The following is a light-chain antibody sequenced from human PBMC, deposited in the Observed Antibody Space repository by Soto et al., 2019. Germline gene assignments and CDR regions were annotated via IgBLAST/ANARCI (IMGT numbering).Light chain of an antibody. V-gene: IGLV1-40*01. Sequence: QSALTQPPSVSGAPGQRVTISCTGSSSNIGAGYDVHWYQQLPGTAPKLLIYGNSNRPSGVPDRFSGSKSGTSASLAIIGLQVEDEADYYCQSYDSSLSGYVFGTETKVTVL. J-gene: IGLJ1*01. CDR3: QSYDSSLSGYV. CDR2: GNS. CDR1: SSNIGAGYD.